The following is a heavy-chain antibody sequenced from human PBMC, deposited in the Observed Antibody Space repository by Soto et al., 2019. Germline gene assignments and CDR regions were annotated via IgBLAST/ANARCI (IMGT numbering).Heavy chain of an antibody. CDR2: ISAYNGNT. V-gene: IGHV1-18*04. J-gene: IGHJ6*02. D-gene: IGHD3-22*01. CDR3: ARDRYSSGYYYYYYGMDV. Sequence: ASVKVSCKASGYTFTSYGISWVLQAPGQGLEWMGWISAYNGNTNYAQKLQGRVTMTTDTSTSTAYMELRSLRSDDTAVYYCARDRYSSGYYYYYYGMDVWGQGTTVTVSS. CDR1: GYTFTSYG.